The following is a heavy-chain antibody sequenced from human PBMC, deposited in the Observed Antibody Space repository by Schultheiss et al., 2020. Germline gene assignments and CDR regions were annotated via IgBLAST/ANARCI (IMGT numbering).Heavy chain of an antibody. Sequence: QTLSLTCTFSGFSLSTSGMRVSWVRQPPGKALEWLARIDWDDDKFYSTSLKTRLTISKDTSKNQVVLTMTNMDPVDTATYYCARNPYSSSSLDYWGQGTLVTVSS. J-gene: IGHJ4*02. D-gene: IGHD6-6*01. CDR1: GFSLSTSGMR. V-gene: IGHV2-70*04. CDR3: ARNPYSSSSLDY. CDR2: IDWDDDK.